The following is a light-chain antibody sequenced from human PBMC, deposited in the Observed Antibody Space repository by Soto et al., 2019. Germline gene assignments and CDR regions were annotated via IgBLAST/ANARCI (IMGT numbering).Light chain of an antibody. J-gene: IGLJ1*01. CDR3: LLSYSGARSYV. V-gene: IGLV7-46*01. CDR1: TGAVTSGHY. CDR2: DTS. Sequence: QAVVTQEPSLTVCPGGTVTLTCGSSTGAVTSGHYPYWFQQKPGQAPRTLIYDTSNKHSWTPARFSGSLLGGKAALTLSGAQPEDEAEYYCLLSYSGARSYVFGTGTKVPVL.